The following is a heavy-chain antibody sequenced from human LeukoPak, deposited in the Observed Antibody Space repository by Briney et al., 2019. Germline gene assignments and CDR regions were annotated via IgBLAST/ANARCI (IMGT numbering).Heavy chain of an antibody. V-gene: IGHV3-64D*06. CDR2: VSSNGGST. CDR3: VKDDCSGGSCYYFDY. D-gene: IGHD2-15*01. J-gene: IGHJ4*02. Sequence: GGSLRLSCSASGFTFSTYGMHWVRQAPGKGLEYVSSVSSNGGSTYYADSVKGRFTISRDTSKNTLYLLMSSLRAEDTAVYYCVKDDCSGGSCYYFDYWGQGTLVTVPS. CDR1: GFTFSTYG.